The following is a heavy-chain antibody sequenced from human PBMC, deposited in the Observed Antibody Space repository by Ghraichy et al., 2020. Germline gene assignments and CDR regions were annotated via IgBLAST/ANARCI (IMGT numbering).Heavy chain of an antibody. J-gene: IGHJ6*03. V-gene: IGHV4-59*08. CDR3: ARLMWGVVPAANSSWYYYYYMDV. Sequence: SETLSLTCTVSGGSISSYYWSWIRQPPGKGLEWIGYIYYSGSTNYNPSLKSRVTISVDTSKNQFSLKLSSVTAADTAVYYCARLMWGVVPAANSSWYYYYYMDVWGKGTTVTVSS. D-gene: IGHD2-2*01. CDR2: IYYSGST. CDR1: GGSISSYY.